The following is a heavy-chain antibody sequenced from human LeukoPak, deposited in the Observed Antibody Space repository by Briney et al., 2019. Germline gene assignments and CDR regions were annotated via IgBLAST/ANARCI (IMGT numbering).Heavy chain of an antibody. CDR3: ARSRHSYSSGRSPHY. D-gene: IGHD3-22*01. J-gene: IGHJ4*02. CDR1: GFTFDDYS. Sequence: GGSLRLSCAASGFTFDDYSMTWVRQAPGKGLEWVSGINWNGGSTGYADSVKGRFTISRDNAKNSLYLQMNSLRAEDTALYYCARSRHSYSSGRSPHYWGQGTLVTGAS. CDR2: INWNGGST. V-gene: IGHV3-20*04.